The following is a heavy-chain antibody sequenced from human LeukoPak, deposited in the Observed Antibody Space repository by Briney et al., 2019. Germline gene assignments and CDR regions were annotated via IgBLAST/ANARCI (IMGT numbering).Heavy chain of an antibody. D-gene: IGHD5-24*01. Sequence: ASVKVSCKASGYTFTGYYMHWVRQAPGQGLEWMGWINPNSGGTNYAQKFQGRVTMTRDTSIGTAYMELSRLRSDDTAVYYCARGSREMATTFDYWGQGTLVTVS. CDR1: GYTFTGYY. CDR2: INPNSGGT. J-gene: IGHJ4*02. V-gene: IGHV1-2*02. CDR3: ARGSREMATTFDY.